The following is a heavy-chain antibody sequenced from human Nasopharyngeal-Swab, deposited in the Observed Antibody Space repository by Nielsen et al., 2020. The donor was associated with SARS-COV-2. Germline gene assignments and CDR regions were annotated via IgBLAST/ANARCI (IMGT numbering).Heavy chain of an antibody. D-gene: IGHD5-12*01. Sequence: GESLKISCKGYGQSFTSYWIGWVRQMPGKGLEYMGIIYPSDSDTRYSPSFQGQVTISADKSISTAYLQWSSLKASDTAMYYCVRPEGVATSFKYYFQYGMDVWGQGTMVTVPS. J-gene: IGHJ6*02. CDR2: IYPSDSDT. CDR3: VRPEGVATSFKYYFQYGMDV. CDR1: GQSFTSYW. V-gene: IGHV5-51*01.